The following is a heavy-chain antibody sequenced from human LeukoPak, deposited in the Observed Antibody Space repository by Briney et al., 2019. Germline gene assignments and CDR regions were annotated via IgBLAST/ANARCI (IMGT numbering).Heavy chain of an antibody. J-gene: IGHJ4*02. D-gene: IGHD6-13*01. CDR1: GGSSSGYY. V-gene: IGHV4-34*01. CDR3: ARLNYSSSWYFDY. CDR2: INHSGST. Sequence: SETLSLTCAVYGGSSSGYYWSWIRQPPGKGLEWIGEINHSGSTNYNPSLKSRVTISVDTSKNQFSLKLSSVTAADTAVYYCARLNYSSSWYFDYWGQGTLVTVSS.